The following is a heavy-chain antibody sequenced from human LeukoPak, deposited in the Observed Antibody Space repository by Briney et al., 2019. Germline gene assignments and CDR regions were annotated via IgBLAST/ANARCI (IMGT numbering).Heavy chain of an antibody. CDR3: AKDQRGYSYGEFDY. Sequence: PGGSLRLSCAASGFTFSSYGMHWVRQAPGKGLEWVAFIRYDGSNKYYADSVKGRFTISRDNSKNTLYLQMNSLRAEDTAVYYCAKDQRGYSYGEFDYWGQGTLVTVSS. D-gene: IGHD5-18*01. CDR2: IRYDGSNK. CDR1: GFTFSSYG. J-gene: IGHJ4*02. V-gene: IGHV3-30*02.